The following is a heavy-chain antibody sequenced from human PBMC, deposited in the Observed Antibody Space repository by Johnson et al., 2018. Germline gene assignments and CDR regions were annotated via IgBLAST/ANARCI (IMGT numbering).Heavy chain of an antibody. CDR1: GFSFMTYA. Sequence: QVQLVQSGGGVVQPGGSXRLSCAASGFSFMTYAIHWVRQAPGKGLDWVTFISHDGSNEYYADSVKGRFTVSRDNSENTLFLQMDSLRADDTAVYYCARELIAARHLDHWGQGTLVTVSS. CDR2: ISHDGSNE. D-gene: IGHD6-6*01. J-gene: IGHJ4*02. V-gene: IGHV3-30*14. CDR3: ARELIAARHLDH.